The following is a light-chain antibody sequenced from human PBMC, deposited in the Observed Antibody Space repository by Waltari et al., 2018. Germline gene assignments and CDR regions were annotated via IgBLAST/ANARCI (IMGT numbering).Light chain of an antibody. V-gene: IGLV4-69*01. CDR1: SGHSSNA. CDR2: VNSDGSH. CDR3: QTWGTDIRGV. Sequence: QLVLTQSPSVSASLGASVKLTSTLSSGHSSNAIAWHQHQPETGPRYSMKVNSDGSHRKGDGIPDRFSGSSSGAERYLTISSLQSEDEADYYCQTWGTDIRGVFGGGTKLTVL. J-gene: IGLJ3*02.